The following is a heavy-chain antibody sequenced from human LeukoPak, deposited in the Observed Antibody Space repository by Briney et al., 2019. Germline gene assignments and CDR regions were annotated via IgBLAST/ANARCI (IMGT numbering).Heavy chain of an antibody. CDR1: GFKVRDVW. V-gene: IGHV3-15*01. CDR2: SKSKSEGGTL. J-gene: IGHJ4*01. CDR3: TTDPRH. Sequence: GGSLRLSSRASGFKVRDVWMSWIRQAPGRGLEWLGRSKSKSEGGTLDNVAPVKGRFIILRDDSKNTVSLQMYSLKTEDTAVYYCTTDPRHCGHGTVVTVSS.